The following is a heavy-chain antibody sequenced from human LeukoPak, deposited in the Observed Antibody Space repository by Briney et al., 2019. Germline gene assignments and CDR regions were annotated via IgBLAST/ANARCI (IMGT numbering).Heavy chain of an antibody. CDR2: ISAYNGNT. CDR1: GYTLTSYG. CDR3: AGRRLVAFDI. J-gene: IGHJ3*02. V-gene: IGHV1-18*04. D-gene: IGHD2-8*02. Sequence: GASVKVSSKASGYTLTSYGISWVRQAPGQGLEWMGWISAYNGNTNYAQKLQGRVTMTTDTSTSTAYMELRSLRSDDTAVYYCAGRRLVAFDIWGQGTMVTVSS.